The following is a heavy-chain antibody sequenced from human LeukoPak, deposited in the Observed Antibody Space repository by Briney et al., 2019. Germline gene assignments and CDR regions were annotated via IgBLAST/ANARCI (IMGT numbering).Heavy chain of an antibody. CDR3: VREAWFGELLSTDY. V-gene: IGHV3-23*01. J-gene: IGHJ4*02. D-gene: IGHD3-10*01. CDR2: ISGSGGDT. Sequence: GGSLRLSCAASGFTFSNHAMSWVRQTPGRGLEWVSAISGSGGDTHYPDSMKGRFSISRDNSKNTLYLQLNSLRVEDTAVYYCVREAWFGELLSTDYWGQGTLVTVST. CDR1: GFTFSNHA.